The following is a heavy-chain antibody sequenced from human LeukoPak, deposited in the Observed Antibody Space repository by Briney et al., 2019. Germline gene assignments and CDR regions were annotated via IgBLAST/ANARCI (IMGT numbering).Heavy chain of an antibody. J-gene: IGHJ4*02. CDR2: ISSDGNNK. D-gene: IGHD2-2*01. CDR3: ARDEYLWVVIQLGLFDY. CDR1: GFTFSSYA. V-gene: IGHV3-30-3*01. Sequence: GGSLRLYCAASGFTFSSYAMHWVRQAPGKGLEWLAVISSDGNNKYYADSVKGRFTISRDNSKNTLYLQMNSLRAEDTAVYYCARDEYLWVVIQLGLFDYWGQGTLVTVSS.